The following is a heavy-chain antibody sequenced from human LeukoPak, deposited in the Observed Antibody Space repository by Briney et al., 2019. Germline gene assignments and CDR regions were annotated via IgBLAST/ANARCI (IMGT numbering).Heavy chain of an antibody. D-gene: IGHD3-22*01. Sequence: GASVKVSCTASGYTFTSYDINWVRQATGQGLEWMGWMNPNSGNTGYAQKFQGRVTMTRNTSISTAYMELSSLRSEDTAVYYCARGPYYYDSSGYSNWFDPWGQGTLVTVSS. CDR3: ARGPYYYDSSGYSNWFDP. V-gene: IGHV1-8*01. CDR2: MNPNSGNT. J-gene: IGHJ5*02. CDR1: GYTFTSYD.